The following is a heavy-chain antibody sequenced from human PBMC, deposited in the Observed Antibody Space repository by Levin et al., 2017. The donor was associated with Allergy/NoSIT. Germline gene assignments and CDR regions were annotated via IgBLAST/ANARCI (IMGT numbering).Heavy chain of an antibody. V-gene: IGHV3-48*02. CDR1: GFTFSSYS. CDR3: ARTYGDYVSNYDAFDI. D-gene: IGHD4-17*01. Sequence: GGSLRLSCAASGFTFSSYSMNWVRQAPGKGLEWVSYISSSSSTIYYADSVKGRFTISRDNAKNSLYLQMNSLRDEDTAVYYCARTYGDYVSNYDAFDIWGQGTMVTVSS. J-gene: IGHJ3*02. CDR2: ISSSSSTI.